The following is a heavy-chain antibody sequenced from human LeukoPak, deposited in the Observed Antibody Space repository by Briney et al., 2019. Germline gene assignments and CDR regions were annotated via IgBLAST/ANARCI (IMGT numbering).Heavy chain of an antibody. V-gene: IGHV4-59*01. Sequence: SETLSLTCTVSGGSLSSYYWSWIRQPPGKGLEWIGYIYYSGSTNYNPSLKSRVTISVDTSKNQFSLKLSSVTAADTAVYYCARYSESPYCGGDCYYNDYWGQGTLVTVSS. D-gene: IGHD2-21*02. CDR2: IYYSGST. CDR3: ARYSESPYCGGDCYYNDY. CDR1: GGSLSSYY. J-gene: IGHJ4*02.